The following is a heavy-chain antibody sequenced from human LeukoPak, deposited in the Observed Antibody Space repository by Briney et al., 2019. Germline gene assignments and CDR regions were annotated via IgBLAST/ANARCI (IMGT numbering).Heavy chain of an antibody. V-gene: IGHV1-2*02. J-gene: IGHJ4*02. CDR3: ARPDRIGRSGSFSS. D-gene: IGHD3-10*01. Sequence: ASVKVSCKASGYTLTVYYMHGVRQAPGQGLEWRGWINPYSVGTNLAQNFRGRVTLTRDTSLNTAYMEMTSLTTDDTAVYYCARPDRIGRSGSFSSWGQGTLVTVSS. CDR1: GYTLTVYY. CDR2: INPYSVGT.